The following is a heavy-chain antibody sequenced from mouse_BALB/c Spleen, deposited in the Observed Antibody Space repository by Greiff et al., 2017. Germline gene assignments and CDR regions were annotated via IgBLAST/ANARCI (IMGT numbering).Heavy chain of an antibody. V-gene: IGHV5-9-4*01. Sequence: EVKLVESGGGLVKPGGSLKLSCAASGFTFSSYAMSWVRQSPEKRLEWVAEISSGGSYTYYPDTVTGRFTISRDNAKNTLYLEMSSLRSEDTAMYYCARKLEAYWGQGTLVTVSA. D-gene: IGHD4-1*01. CDR3: ARKLEAY. J-gene: IGHJ3*01. CDR1: GFTFSSYA. CDR2: ISSGGSYT.